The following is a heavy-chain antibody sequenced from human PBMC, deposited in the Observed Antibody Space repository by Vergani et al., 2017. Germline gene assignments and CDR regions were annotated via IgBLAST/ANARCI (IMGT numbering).Heavy chain of an antibody. CDR3: ARGGDGDYLFYCDYYMVV. J-gene: IGHJ6*03. V-gene: IGHV1-69*01. Sequence: QVQLVQSGSEVKKPGASVKVSCKASGYTFTNYALNWVRQAPGQGLEWMGGIIPIVGTANYAQKFQGRVTISADESTSTAYMELSSLRSEDMAVYYCARGGDGDYLFYCDYYMVVWGKGTTVTVSS. CDR2: IIPIVGTA. CDR1: GYTFTNYA. D-gene: IGHD4-17*01.